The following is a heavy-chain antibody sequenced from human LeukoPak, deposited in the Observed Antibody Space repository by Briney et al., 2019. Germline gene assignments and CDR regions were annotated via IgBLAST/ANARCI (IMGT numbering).Heavy chain of an antibody. Sequence: GGSLRLSCAASGFTFSSYWMNWARQAPGKGLEWVASINHNGNVNYYVDSVKGRFTISRDNAKNTLYLQVNNLRAEDTAVYYCARGPNSNWSGLDFWGQGTLLTVSS. CDR2: INHNGNVN. D-gene: IGHD6-6*01. CDR3: ARGPNSNWSGLDF. CDR1: GFTFSSYW. J-gene: IGHJ4*02. V-gene: IGHV3-7*01.